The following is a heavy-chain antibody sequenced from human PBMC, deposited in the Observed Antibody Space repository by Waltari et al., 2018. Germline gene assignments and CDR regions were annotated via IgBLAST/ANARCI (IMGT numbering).Heavy chain of an antibody. Sequence: LHHWGPGRLKPSEPLSLTCAVYGGSFVGYYWGWIRQPPGKGLEWIGEINHSGSTNYNPSLKSRVTISVDTSKNQFSLKLSSVTAADTAVYYCARGLRNVEWWGQGTLVTVSS. CDR2: INHSGST. V-gene: IGHV4-34*01. CDR1: GGSFVGYY. CDR3: ARGLRNVEW. D-gene: IGHD3-3*01. J-gene: IGHJ4*02.